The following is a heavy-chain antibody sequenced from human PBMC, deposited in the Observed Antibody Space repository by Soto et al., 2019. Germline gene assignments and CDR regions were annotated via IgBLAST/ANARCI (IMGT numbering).Heavy chain of an antibody. Sequence: GSLRLSCAVSGLTVSGKKYVAWVRQAPGKGLEWVSGFYDLDGTYYADSLKGRFTTSGDSSRTIVYLQMNGLRPEDTAVYYCATWHLQEHAYDVWGQGTTVTVSS. J-gene: IGHJ3*01. V-gene: IGHV3-53*01. D-gene: IGHD4-4*01. CDR3: ATWHLQEHAYDV. CDR1: GLTVSGKKY. CDR2: FYDLDGT.